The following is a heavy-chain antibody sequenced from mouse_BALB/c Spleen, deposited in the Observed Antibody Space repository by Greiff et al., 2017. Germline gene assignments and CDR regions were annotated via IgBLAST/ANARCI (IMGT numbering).Heavy chain of an antibody. CDR1: GFSLTSYG. CDR2: IWSGGST. Sequence: VQLKESGPGLVQPSQSLSITCTVSGFSLTSYGVHWVRQSPGKGLEWLGVIWSGGSTDYNAAFISRLSISKDNSKSQVFFKMNSLQADDTAIYYCASNYGNYVEGFAYWGQGTLVTVSA. V-gene: IGHV2-4-1*01. J-gene: IGHJ3*01. D-gene: IGHD2-1*01. CDR3: ASNYGNYVEGFAY.